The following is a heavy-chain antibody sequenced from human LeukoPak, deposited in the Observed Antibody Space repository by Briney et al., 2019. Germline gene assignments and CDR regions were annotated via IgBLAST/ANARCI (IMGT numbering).Heavy chain of an antibody. J-gene: IGHJ4*02. CDR2: ISYDGSNK. D-gene: IGHD6-13*01. V-gene: IGHV3-30*18. CDR1: GFTFSIYG. CDR3: AKTGGSSWYYFDY. Sequence: GGSLRLSCAASGFTFSIYGMHWVRQAPGKGLEWVAVISYDGSNKYYADSVKGRFTISRDNSKNTLYLQMNSLRAEDTAVYYCAKTGGSSWYYFDYWGQGTLVTVSS.